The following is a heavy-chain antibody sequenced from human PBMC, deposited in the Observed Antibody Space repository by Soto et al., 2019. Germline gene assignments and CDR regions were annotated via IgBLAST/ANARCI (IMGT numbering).Heavy chain of an antibody. J-gene: IGHJ4*02. D-gene: IGHD3-9*01. V-gene: IGHV1-2*02. CDR3: ARGASRYFEWLLPFDY. CDR2: INPNSGGT. Sequence: ASVKVSCKASGYTFTGYYMHWVRQAPGQGLEWMGWINPNSGGTNYAQKFQGRVTMTRDTSISTAYMELSRLRSDDTAVYYCARGASRYFEWLLPFDYSGKGTLVTVYS. CDR1: GYTFTGYY.